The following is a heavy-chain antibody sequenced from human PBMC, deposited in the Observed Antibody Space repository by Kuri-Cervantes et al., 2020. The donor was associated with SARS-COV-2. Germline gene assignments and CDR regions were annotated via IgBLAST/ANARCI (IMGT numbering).Heavy chain of an antibody. CDR1: GFTVSSNY. J-gene: IGHJ4*02. D-gene: IGHD6-13*01. Sequence: GESLKISCAASGFTVSSNYMSWVRQAPGKGLEWVSVIYSGGSTYYADSVKGRFTISRDNSKNTLYLQMNSLRAEDTAVYYCAMAAAEFFDYWGQGTLVTVSS. V-gene: IGHV3-53*01. CDR3: AMAAAEFFDY. CDR2: IYSGGST.